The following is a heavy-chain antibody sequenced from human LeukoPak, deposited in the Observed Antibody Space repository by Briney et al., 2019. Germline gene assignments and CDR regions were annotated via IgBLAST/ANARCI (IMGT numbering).Heavy chain of an antibody. CDR2: ISYDGSNK. CDR1: GFTFSSYG. Sequence: GGSLRLSCAASGFTFSSYGMHWVRQAPGKGLEWVAVISYDGSNKYYADSVKGRFTISRDNSKNTLYLQMNSLRAEDTAVYYCARDTAPRGAFDIWGQGTMVTVSS. V-gene: IGHV3-30*03. CDR3: ARDTAPRGAFDI. D-gene: IGHD4-17*01. J-gene: IGHJ3*02.